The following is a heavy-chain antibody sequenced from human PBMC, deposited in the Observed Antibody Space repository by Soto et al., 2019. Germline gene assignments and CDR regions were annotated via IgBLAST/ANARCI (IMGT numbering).Heavy chain of an antibody. J-gene: IGHJ6*02. CDR3: ATAAASAGSPGYYAMDV. D-gene: IGHD6-13*01. Sequence: GSRSLSWAASGFSISSYVMSWVRQAPGEGLEWVSTITGSGVTTQYAGSVRGRFTLSRVNSSNPLYLQMPSLRAEDGVVYYCATAAASAGSPGYYAMDVWGPGTKVTVSS. CDR2: ITGSGVTT. V-gene: IGHV3-23*01. CDR1: GFSISSYV.